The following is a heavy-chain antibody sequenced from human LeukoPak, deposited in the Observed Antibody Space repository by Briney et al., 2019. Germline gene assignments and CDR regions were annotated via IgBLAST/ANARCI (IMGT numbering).Heavy chain of an antibody. CDR1: GFTFDDYA. CDR3: ARALSYGSWYFDY. CDR2: ISWNSGSI. D-gene: IGHD5-18*01. V-gene: IGHV3-9*01. Sequence: GRSLRLSCAASGFTFDDYAMHWVRQAPGKGLEWVSGISWNSGSIGYADSVKGRFTISRDNAKNSLYLQMNSLRAEDTAVYYCARALSYGSWYFDYWGQGTLVTVSS. J-gene: IGHJ4*02.